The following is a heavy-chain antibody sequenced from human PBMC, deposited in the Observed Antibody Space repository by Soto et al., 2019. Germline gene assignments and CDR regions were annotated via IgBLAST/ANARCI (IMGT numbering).Heavy chain of an antibody. Sequence: GYLRLSCAASGVTCSRYGIHWGRQAPGTGLEWVAVISYDGSNKYYADSVKGRFTISRDNSKNTLYLQMNSLRAEDTAVYYCAQQVAIYYFDDWGQGTVVSVSS. CDR2: ISYDGSNK. D-gene: IGHD6-6*01. CDR3: AQQVAIYYFDD. CDR1: GVTCSRYG. J-gene: IGHJ4*02. V-gene: IGHV3-30*03.